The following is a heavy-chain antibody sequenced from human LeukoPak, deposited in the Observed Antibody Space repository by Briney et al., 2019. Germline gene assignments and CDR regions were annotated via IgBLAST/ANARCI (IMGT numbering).Heavy chain of an antibody. J-gene: IGHJ4*02. Sequence: SETLSLTCTVSGGSIGGGKDFWGWIRQPPGKGLEWIGSIFYSGSTYYNPSLKSRVTISVDTSRNEFSLKVMSATVADTAVYYCARRGITYSSSFFEFWGQGALVTVSS. V-gene: IGHV4-39*01. CDR1: GGSIGGGKDF. D-gene: IGHD6-13*01. CDR3: ARRGITYSSSFFEF. CDR2: IFYSGST.